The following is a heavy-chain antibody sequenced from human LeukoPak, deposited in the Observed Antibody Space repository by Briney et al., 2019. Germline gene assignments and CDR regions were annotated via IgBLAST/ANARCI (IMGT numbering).Heavy chain of an antibody. CDR1: GGSVSSGSYY. D-gene: IGHD6-13*01. J-gene: IGHJ4*02. CDR3: ARGLGGRGYSVFY. Sequence: SETLSLTCTVSGGSVSSGSYYWSWIRQPPGKGLEWIGYIYYSGSTNYNPSLKSRVTISVDTSKNQFSLKLSSVTAADTAVYYCARGLGGRGYSVFYWGQGTLVAVSS. V-gene: IGHV4-61*01. CDR2: IYYSGST.